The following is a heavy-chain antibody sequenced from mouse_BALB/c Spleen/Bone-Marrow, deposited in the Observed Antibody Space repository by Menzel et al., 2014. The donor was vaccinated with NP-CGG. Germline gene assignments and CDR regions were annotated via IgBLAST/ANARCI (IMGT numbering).Heavy chain of an antibody. V-gene: IGHV2-6-7*01. D-gene: IGHD3-1*01. Sequence: VQRVESGPGLVAPSQSLSITCTVSGFSLXGYGVNWVRQPPGKGLEWLGMIWGDGSTDYNSALKSRLSISKDNSKSQVFLKMNSLQTDDTARYYCARERGGYYFDYWGQGTTLTVSS. CDR1: GFSLXGYG. CDR3: ARERGGYYFDY. CDR2: IWGDGST. J-gene: IGHJ2*01.